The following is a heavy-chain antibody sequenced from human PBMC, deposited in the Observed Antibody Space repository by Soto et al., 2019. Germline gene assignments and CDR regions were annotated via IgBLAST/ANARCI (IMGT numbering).Heavy chain of an antibody. J-gene: IGHJ6*02. CDR1: GGSISSSSYY. D-gene: IGHD3-22*01. V-gene: IGHV4-39*01. CDR3: AGGDYYHSSGYYFYYYTMDV. Sequence: QLHLQESGPGLVKPSETLSLTCTVSGGSISSSSYYWGWIRQPPGKGLEWIGNVYYCGSTYYNPSLYSRATISVETSKSEFSLMLSSVIAADTAVYYGAGGDYYHSSGYYFYYYTMDVWGQGTTVTVSS. CDR2: VYYCGST.